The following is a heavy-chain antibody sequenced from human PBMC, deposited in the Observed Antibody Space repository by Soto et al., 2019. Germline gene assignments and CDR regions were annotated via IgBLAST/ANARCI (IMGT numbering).Heavy chain of an antibody. J-gene: IGHJ5*02. Sequence: SETLSLTCAVSGGSISSSNWWSWVRQPPGKGLEWIGEIYHSGSTNYNPSLKSRVTISVDKSKNQFSLKLSSVTAADTAVYYCAQSLRRIAVAGTRFASWFDPWGQGTLVTVSS. CDR1: GGSISSSNW. CDR3: AQSLRRIAVAGTRFASWFDP. CDR2: IYHSGST. D-gene: IGHD6-19*01. V-gene: IGHV4-4*02.